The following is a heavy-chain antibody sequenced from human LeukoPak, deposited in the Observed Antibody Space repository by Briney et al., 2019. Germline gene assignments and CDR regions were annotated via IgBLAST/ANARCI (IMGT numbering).Heavy chain of an antibody. Sequence: PSQILSLTCTVSGGSISSGGYYWRWIRQHPGKGLEWIGYIYYSGSTYYNPSLKSRVTISVDTSKNQFSLKLSSVTAADTAVYYCAREGYCSSTSCYDYWGQGTLVTVSS. J-gene: IGHJ4*02. D-gene: IGHD2-2*01. CDR2: IYYSGST. CDR1: GGSISSGGYY. V-gene: IGHV4-31*03. CDR3: AREGYCSSTSCYDY.